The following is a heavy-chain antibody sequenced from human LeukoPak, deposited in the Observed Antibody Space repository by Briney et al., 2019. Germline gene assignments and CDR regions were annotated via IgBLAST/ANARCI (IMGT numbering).Heavy chain of an antibody. D-gene: IGHD1-26*01. CDR2: IKADGSER. V-gene: IGHV3-7*01. J-gene: IGHJ4*02. Sequence: GGSLRLSCAASGFTVSSNYMGWVRQPPGKGQEWVANIKADGSERNYVDSVKGRFTISRDNAKKSLYLQMNSLRGEDTAVYFCVGNGHHYHYWSQGALVTVSS. CDR3: VGNGHHYHY. CDR1: GFTVSSNY.